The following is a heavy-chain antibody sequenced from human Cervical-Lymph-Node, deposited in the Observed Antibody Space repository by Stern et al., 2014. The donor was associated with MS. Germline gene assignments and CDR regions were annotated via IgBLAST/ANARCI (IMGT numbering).Heavy chain of an antibody. Sequence: QVQLQQWGAGPLKPSETLSLICAVRGGSFSGTYWSWIRQPQGKGLEWIGAIHHIGSTNSNPSLKSRVPLLRDTSRNEFPRRLRSVTAADTAVYYCASAGDGSSQHNWFDAWGQGALVTVSS. J-gene: IGHJ5*02. CDR3: ASAGDGSSQHNWFDA. V-gene: IGHV4-34*01. CDR1: GGSFSGTY. CDR2: IHHIGST. D-gene: IGHD6-13*01.